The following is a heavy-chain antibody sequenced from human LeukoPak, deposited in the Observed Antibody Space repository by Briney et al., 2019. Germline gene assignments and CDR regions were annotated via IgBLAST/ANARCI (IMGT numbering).Heavy chain of an antibody. J-gene: IGHJ6*02. D-gene: IGHD3-3*01. CDR2: IYFSGNT. CDR3: ARVPRYYDFWSGYYYGMDV. V-gene: IGHV4-39*07. CDR1: GGSISSSGYY. Sequence: PSETLSLTCTVSGGSISSSGYYWGWIRQPPGKGLEWIGSIYFSGNTYYNPSLKSRVTISVDTSKNQFSLKLSSVTAADTAVYYCARVPRYYDFWSGYYYGMDVWGQGTTVTVSS.